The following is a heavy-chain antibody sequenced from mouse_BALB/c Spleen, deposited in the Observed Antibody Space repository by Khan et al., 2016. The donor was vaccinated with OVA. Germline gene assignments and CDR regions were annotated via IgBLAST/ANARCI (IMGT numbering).Heavy chain of an antibody. Sequence: EVELVESGGGLVQPGGSLKLSCAASGFTFSSNTMSWVRQTPEKRLEWVAYITNGGGSNYYPDTVKGRFTISRDNAKNTLYLQMSSLKAEDTAMYYCARVPTFITTALDYWGQGTSVTVSS. D-gene: IGHD1-2*01. CDR2: ITNGGGSN. CDR3: ARVPTFITTALDY. CDR1: GFTFSSNT. J-gene: IGHJ4*01. V-gene: IGHV5-12-2*01.